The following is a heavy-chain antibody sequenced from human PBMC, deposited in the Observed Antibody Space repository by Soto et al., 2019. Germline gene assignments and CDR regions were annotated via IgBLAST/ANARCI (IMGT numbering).Heavy chain of an antibody. J-gene: IGHJ6*02. CDR2: IYPGDSDT. D-gene: IGHD4-17*01. CDR1: GYSFTSYW. Sequence: GESLKISCKGSGYSFTSYWIGWVRQMPGKGLEWMGIIYPGDSDTRYSPSFQGQVTISADKSISTAYLQWSSLKASDTAMYYCARMRSTVTFYYYYGKDVWGQGTTVTVSS. CDR3: ARMRSTVTFYYYYGKDV. V-gene: IGHV5-51*01.